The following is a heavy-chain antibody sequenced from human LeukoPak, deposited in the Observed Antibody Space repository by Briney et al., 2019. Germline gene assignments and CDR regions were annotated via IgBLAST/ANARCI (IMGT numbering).Heavy chain of an antibody. CDR2: VLRLQTVRT. V-gene: IGHV4-38-2*02. J-gene: IGHJ4*02. CDR3: ARVLHAPYLIDS. D-gene: IGHD2-8*01. Sequence: PSETLSLTCTVSDSSITSTYYWAWFRQPPGKGLEWIATVLRLQTVRTFNNPSLESRVTISLDPSQNQFSLNLTSVTAADTALYFCARVLHAPYLIDSWGQGPLVTVSS. CDR1: DSSITSTYY.